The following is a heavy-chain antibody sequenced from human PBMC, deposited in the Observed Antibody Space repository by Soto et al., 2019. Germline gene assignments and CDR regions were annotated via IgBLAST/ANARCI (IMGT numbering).Heavy chain of an antibody. J-gene: IGHJ4*02. Sequence: QITLKESGPTLVKPTQTLTLTCTFSGFSLTTSGVGVGWIRQSPGKALEWLALIYWDDDKSYSPSLKSRLTITKDTSKNQVVLTLTNMDPVDIATYYCAQSRYCIGGSCSDYWGQGTLVTVSS. CDR3: AQSRYCIGGSCSDY. V-gene: IGHV2-5*02. CDR1: GFSLTTSGVG. D-gene: IGHD2-15*01. CDR2: IYWDDDK.